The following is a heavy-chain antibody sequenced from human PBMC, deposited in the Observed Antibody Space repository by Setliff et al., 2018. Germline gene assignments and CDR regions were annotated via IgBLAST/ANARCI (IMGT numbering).Heavy chain of an antibody. CDR3: VREKGSNYGDNWFDY. CDR2: IYYSGTA. CDR1: GGSISSTSYQ. V-gene: IGHV4-39*02. Sequence: SETLSLTCTVSGGSISSTSYQWGWIRQPPGKGLEWIGSIYYSGTAYYNPSLTSRVTMSVDTSNNQFSLNLRSVTAADTALYYCVREKGSNYGDNWFDYWGQGTLVTVSS. J-gene: IGHJ4*02. D-gene: IGHD4-17*01.